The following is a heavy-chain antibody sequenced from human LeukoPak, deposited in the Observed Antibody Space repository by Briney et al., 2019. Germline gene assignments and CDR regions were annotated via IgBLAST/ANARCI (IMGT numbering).Heavy chain of an antibody. V-gene: IGHV3-33*01. Sequence: GGSLRLSCAASGFTFSSYGMHWVRQAPGKGLEWVAVIWYDGSNKYYADSVKGRFTISRDNSKNTLYLQMNSLRAEDTAVYYCARGVEQTYYDFWSGYLDVWGQGTTVTVSS. D-gene: IGHD3-3*01. J-gene: IGHJ6*02. CDR2: IWYDGSNK. CDR1: GFTFSSYG. CDR3: ARGVEQTYYDFWSGYLDV.